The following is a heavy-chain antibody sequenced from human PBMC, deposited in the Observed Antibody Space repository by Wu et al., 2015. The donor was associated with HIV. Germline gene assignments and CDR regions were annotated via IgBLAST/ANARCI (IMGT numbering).Heavy chain of an antibody. V-gene: IGHV1-69*05. Sequence: QVQLVQSGAEVKKPGSSVKVSCKASGGSIRSQPIIWVRQAPGQGLEWMGGIIPILGTTNYAQKFQGRVTITTDGSTSTAYMELSTLRSEDSAVYYCARARRSYADTLPSALDIWGQGTMVTVSS. D-gene: IGHD1-26*01. CDR2: IIPILGTT. CDR1: GGSIRSQP. J-gene: IGHJ3*02. CDR3: ARARRSYADTLPSALDI.